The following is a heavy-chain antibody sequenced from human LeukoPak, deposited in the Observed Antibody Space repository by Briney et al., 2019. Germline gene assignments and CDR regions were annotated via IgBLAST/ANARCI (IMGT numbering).Heavy chain of an antibody. Sequence: SETLSLTCAVSGNSISNTYYWGWIRQPQGKELEWIGSIYNSGSTHYNPSLKSRVTISVDTSKNQFSLKLSSVTAADTAVYYCARNSSGNYFDYWGQGTLVTVSS. J-gene: IGHJ4*02. D-gene: IGHD1-26*01. CDR1: GNSISNTYY. CDR3: ARNSSGNYFDY. CDR2: IYNSGST. V-gene: IGHV4-38-2*01.